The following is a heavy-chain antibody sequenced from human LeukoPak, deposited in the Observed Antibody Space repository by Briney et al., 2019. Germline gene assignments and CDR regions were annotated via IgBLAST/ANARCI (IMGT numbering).Heavy chain of an antibody. CDR1: GFTFSSYA. V-gene: IGHV3-23*01. CDR2: ISGSGGST. D-gene: IGHD5-24*01. Sequence: GGSLRLSCAASGFTFSSYAMSWVRQAPGKVLEWVAAISGSGGSTYYADSVKGRFTISRDNSKNTLYLQMNSLRAEDTAVYYCAKDLGSILGGYFDYWGQGTLVTVSS. CDR3: AKDLGSILGGYFDY. J-gene: IGHJ4*02.